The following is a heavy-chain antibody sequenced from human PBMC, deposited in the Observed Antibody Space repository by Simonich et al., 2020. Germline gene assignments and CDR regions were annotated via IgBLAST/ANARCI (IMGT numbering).Heavy chain of an antibody. J-gene: IGHJ4*02. CDR2: ISGRGGST. CDR1: GFTFSSYA. V-gene: IGHV3-23*01. D-gene: IGHD1-7*01. CDR3: AKRSGVSITGTFDY. Sequence: EVQLLESGGGLVQPGGSLRLSCAASGFTFSSYAMSWVRHAPGQGVEWFSVISGRGGSTYYPDSVKGRFTISRDISKNTLYLQMNSLRAEDTAVYYCAKRSGVSITGTFDYWGQGTLVTVSS.